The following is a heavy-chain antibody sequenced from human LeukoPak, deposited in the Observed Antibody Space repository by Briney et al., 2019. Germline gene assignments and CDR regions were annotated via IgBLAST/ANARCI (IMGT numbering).Heavy chain of an antibody. D-gene: IGHD3-3*01. J-gene: IGHJ4*02. V-gene: IGHV3-30*18. Sequence: GGSLRLSCAASGFTFSSYAMHWVRQAPGKGLEWVAVISYDGRNKNYADSVKGRFTISRDNSKNTLYLQMTSLRPEDTAVYYCAKTLRGYDFWTGYFLDYWGQGTLVTVSS. CDR2: ISYDGRNK. CDR3: AKTLRGYDFWTGYFLDY. CDR1: GFTFSSYA.